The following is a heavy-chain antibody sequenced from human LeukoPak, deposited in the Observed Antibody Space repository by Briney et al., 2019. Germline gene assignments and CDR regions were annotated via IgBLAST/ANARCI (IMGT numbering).Heavy chain of an antibody. V-gene: IGHV3-23*01. CDR3: AKAAVGATTRD. CDR2: ISGSGGST. Sequence: GGSLSLSCAASGFTFSSYAMSWVRQAPGKGLEWVSAISGSGGSTYYADSVKGRFTISRDNSKNTPYLQMNSLRAEDTAVYYCAKAAVGATTRDWGQGTLVTVSS. CDR1: GFTFSSYA. D-gene: IGHD1-26*01. J-gene: IGHJ4*02.